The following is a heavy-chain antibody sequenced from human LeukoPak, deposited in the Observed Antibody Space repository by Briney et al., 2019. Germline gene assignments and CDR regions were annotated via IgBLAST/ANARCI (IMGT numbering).Heavy chain of an antibody. CDR1: GFTFSSYA. J-gene: IGHJ5*02. D-gene: IGHD5-18*01. CDR2: ISYDGSNK. Sequence: GGSLRLSCAASGFTFSSYAMHWVRQAPGKGLEWVAVISYDGSNKYYADSVKGRFTISGDNSKNTPYLQMNSLRAEDTAVYFCASGKYRYGDNWFDPWGQGTLVTVSS. CDR3: ASGKYRYGDNWFDP. V-gene: IGHV3-30*04.